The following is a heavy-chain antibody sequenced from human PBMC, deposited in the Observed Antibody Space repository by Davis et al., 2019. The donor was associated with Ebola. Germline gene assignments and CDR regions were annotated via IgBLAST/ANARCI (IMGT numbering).Heavy chain of an antibody. Sequence: MPSETLSLTCTVSGGSITSSSYYWGWIRQPPGKGLEWIGTISHTGSTYYNPSITSRLTLSVDTSKNQFSLKLTSVTAADTAVYYCARRMDVWGQGTTVTVSS. V-gene: IGHV4-39*01. J-gene: IGHJ6*02. CDR1: GGSITSSSYY. CDR3: ARRMDV. CDR2: ISHTGST.